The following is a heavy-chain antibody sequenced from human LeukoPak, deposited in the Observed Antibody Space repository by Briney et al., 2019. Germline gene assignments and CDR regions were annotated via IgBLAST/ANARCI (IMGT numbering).Heavy chain of an antibody. CDR2: IGTAGDT. J-gene: IGHJ4*02. V-gene: IGHV3-13*01. CDR1: GFTFSSYD. CDR3: TKEGNWN. D-gene: IGHD1-1*01. Sequence: GGSLRLSCAASGFTFSSYDMHWVRQATGKGLEWVSAIGTAGDTYYPGSVKGRFTISRDNSNNTLYLQMNRLKVEDTAMYYCTKEGNWNWGQGTLVTVSS.